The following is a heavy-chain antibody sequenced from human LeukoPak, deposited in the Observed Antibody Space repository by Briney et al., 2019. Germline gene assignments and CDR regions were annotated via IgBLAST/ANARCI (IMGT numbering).Heavy chain of an antibody. Sequence: PGGSLRLSCAASGFTFSSYSMNWVRQAPGKGLEWVSSISSSSSYIYYADSVKGRFTISRDNAKNSLYLQMNSLRAEDTAVYYCARDQEGYDILTGYSYYYYYYMDVWGKGTTVTVSS. V-gene: IGHV3-21*01. CDR3: ARDQEGYDILTGYSYYYYYYMDV. D-gene: IGHD3-9*01. CDR1: GFTFSSYS. J-gene: IGHJ6*03. CDR2: ISSSSSYI.